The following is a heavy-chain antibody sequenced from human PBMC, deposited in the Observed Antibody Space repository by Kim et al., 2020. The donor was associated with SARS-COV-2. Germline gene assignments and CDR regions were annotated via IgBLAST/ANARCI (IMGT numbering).Heavy chain of an antibody. Sequence: TKYADSVKGRFTISRDNAKNTLYLQMNRLRVEGTAVYYCVRETRDGFVVDFWGQGTLVTVSS. CDR2: T. V-gene: IGHV3-74*03. D-gene: IGHD4-17*01. CDR3: VRETRDGFVVDF. J-gene: IGHJ4*02.